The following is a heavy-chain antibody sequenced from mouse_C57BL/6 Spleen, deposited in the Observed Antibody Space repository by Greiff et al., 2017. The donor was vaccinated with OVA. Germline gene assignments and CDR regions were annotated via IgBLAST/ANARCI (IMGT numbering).Heavy chain of an antibody. J-gene: IGHJ3*01. V-gene: IGHV1-81*01. D-gene: IGHD2-3*01. CDR2: IYPRSGNT. CDR3: ARRDDGYAFAY. Sequence: QVQLQQSGAELARPGASVKLSCKASGYTFTSYGISWVKQSTGQGLEWIGEIYPRSGNTHYNEKFKGKATLTADKSSSTAYMELRSLTSEDSAVYFCARRDDGYAFAYWGQGTLVTVSA. CDR1: GYTFTSYG.